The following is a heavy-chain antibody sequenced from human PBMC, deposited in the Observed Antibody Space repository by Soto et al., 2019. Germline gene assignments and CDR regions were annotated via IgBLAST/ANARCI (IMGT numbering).Heavy chain of an antibody. CDR1: GFSLSTSGVG. CDR2: IYWDDDK. J-gene: IGHJ4*02. CDR3: ALLGHYYGSGSYYDY. Sequence: QITLKESGPTLVKPTQTLTLTCTFSGFSLSTSGVGVGWIRQPPGKALEWLALIYWDDDKRYSPSLKSRLTITKDTSKNQVVLTMINMDPVDTATYYCALLGHYYGSGSYYDYWGQGTLVTVSS. V-gene: IGHV2-5*02. D-gene: IGHD3-10*01.